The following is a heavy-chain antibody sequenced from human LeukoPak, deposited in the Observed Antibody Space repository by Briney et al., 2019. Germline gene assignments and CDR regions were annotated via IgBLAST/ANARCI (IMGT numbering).Heavy chain of an antibody. D-gene: IGHD3-9*01. V-gene: IGHV3-21*01. Sequence: GGSLRLSCAASGFTFSSYSMNWVRQAPGKGLEWVSSISSSSSYIYYADSVKGRFTISRDNAKNTLYLQMNSLRAEDTAVYYCANGGTYYDILTGYYPDYWGQGTLVTVSS. CDR3: ANGGTYYDILTGYYPDY. J-gene: IGHJ4*02. CDR2: ISSSSSYI. CDR1: GFTFSSYS.